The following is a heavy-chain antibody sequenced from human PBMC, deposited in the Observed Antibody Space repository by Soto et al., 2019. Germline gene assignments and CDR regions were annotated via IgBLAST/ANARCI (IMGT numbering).Heavy chain of an antibody. D-gene: IGHD3-9*01. CDR3: GRLEGLATISYYFDY. CDR1: GFTFSSYA. V-gene: IGHV4-39*01. Sequence: PGGSLRLSCAASGFTFSSYAMSWLRQAPGKGLEWIGSVYYSGSTYYNPSLESRVTISVDKSKNQFSLKLMSLSAADTAVYYCGRLEGLATISYYFDYWGQGALVTVSS. J-gene: IGHJ4*02. CDR2: VYYSGST.